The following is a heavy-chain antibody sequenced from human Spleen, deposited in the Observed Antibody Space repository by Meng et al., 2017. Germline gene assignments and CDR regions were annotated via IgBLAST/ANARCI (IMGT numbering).Heavy chain of an antibody. D-gene: IGHD6-13*01. V-gene: IGHV3-30-3*01. J-gene: IGHJ5*02. CDR1: EFTFSHYA. Sequence: GGSLRLSCEASEFTFSHYAMHWVRQSPGKGLEWVAVISYDGNNENYAASVKGRFTISRDNSKNTVYLQMNSLRREDTAVYYCAREGGYYSSWQMMPNCFDPWGQGTPVTVSS. CDR3: AREGGYYSSWQMMPNCFDP. CDR2: ISYDGNNE.